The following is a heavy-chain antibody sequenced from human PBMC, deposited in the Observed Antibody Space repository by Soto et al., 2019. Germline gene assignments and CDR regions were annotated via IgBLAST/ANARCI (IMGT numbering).Heavy chain of an antibody. CDR3: ARDRGEICSSTSCYSFYYYYGMDV. V-gene: IGHV1-69*13. CDR1: GGTFSSYA. D-gene: IGHD2-2*01. J-gene: IGHJ6*02. CDR2: IIPIFGTA. Sequence: SVKVSCKASGGTFSSYAISWVRQAPGQGLEWMGGIIPIFGTANYAQKCQGRVTITADESTGTAYMELSSLRSEDTAVYYCARDRGEICSSTSCYSFYYYYGMDVWGQGTTVTVSS.